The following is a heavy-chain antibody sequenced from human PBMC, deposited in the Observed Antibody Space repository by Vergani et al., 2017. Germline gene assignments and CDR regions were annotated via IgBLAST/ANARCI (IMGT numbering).Heavy chain of an antibody. D-gene: IGHD5-24*01. CDR2: IYPADSDT. CDR3: ARHTNYTDS. J-gene: IGHJ4*02. CDR1: EYSFGNYW. Sequence: EVELVQSGPEMRKPGESLKISCKGSEYSFGNYWIGWVRQMPGKGLEWMGIIYPADSDTRYSPSFQGQVTISADKSISTAFLQWDSLKASATALYYCARHTNYTDSWGQGTLVTVSS. V-gene: IGHV5-51*01.